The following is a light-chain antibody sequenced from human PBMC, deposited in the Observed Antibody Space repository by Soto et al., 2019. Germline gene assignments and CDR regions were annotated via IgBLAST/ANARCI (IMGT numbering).Light chain of an antibody. CDR3: QQYGSSPYT. J-gene: IGKJ2*01. CDR2: GAS. Sequence: ETVLTQSPGTLSLSPGERATLSCRASQNFGNTFLAWYQQKPGQAPRLLIYGASSRATGIPDRFSGSGSGTDFTLTSSRLEPEDFAVYYCQQYGSSPYTFGQGTKLEIK. CDR1: QNFGNTF. V-gene: IGKV3-20*01.